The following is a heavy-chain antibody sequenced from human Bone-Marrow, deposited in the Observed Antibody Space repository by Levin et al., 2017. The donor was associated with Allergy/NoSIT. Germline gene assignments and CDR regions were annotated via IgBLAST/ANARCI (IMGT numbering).Heavy chain of an antibody. V-gene: IGHV3-23*01. Sequence: SCAYSGFTFSSYAMTWVRQAPGKGLEWVSGMSGSDDSTYYADSVQGRFAISRDISNNTLYLQMNSLRAEDTSRYFCARVYGYYYNYMDVWGRGTTVTVSS. CDR3: ARVYGYYYNYMDV. D-gene: IGHD2/OR15-2a*01. J-gene: IGHJ6*03. CDR1: GFTFSSYA. CDR2: MSGSDDST.